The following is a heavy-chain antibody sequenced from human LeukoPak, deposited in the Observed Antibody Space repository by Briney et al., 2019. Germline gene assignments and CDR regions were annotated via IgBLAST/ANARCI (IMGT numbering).Heavy chain of an antibody. CDR2: IKSKTDGGTT. CDR3: TTVGSLWFGELYSRFDY. CDR1: GFTFSSYA. D-gene: IGHD3-10*01. V-gene: IGHV3-15*01. J-gene: IGHJ4*02. Sequence: GGSLRLSCAASGFTFSSYAMSWVRQAPGKGLEWVGRIKSKTDGGTTDYAAPVKGRFTISRDDSKNTLYLQMNSLKTEDTAVYYCTTVGSLWFGELYSRFDYWGQGTLVTVSS.